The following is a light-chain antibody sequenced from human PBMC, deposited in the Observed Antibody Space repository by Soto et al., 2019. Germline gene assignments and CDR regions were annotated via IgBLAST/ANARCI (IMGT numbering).Light chain of an antibody. CDR2: EDN. V-gene: IGLV6-57*04. CDR3: QSYDSSNLSV. CDR1: SGSVASNY. J-gene: IGLJ7*01. Sequence: NFMLTQPHSVSESPGKTVTISCTRSSGSVASNYVQWYQQRPGSAPTTVIYEDNQRPSGIPDRFSGSIHSSSNSASLTISGLKTEGEADDYCQSYDSSNLSVFGGGTQLTVL.